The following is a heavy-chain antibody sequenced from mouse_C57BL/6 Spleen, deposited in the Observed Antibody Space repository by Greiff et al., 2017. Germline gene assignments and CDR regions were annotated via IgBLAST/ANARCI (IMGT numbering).Heavy chain of an antibody. CDR3: ARDYGSGYWYFDV. CDR1: GFNIKDYY. Sequence: EVKLMESGAELVKPGASVKLSCTASGFNIKDYYMHWVKQRTEQGLEWIGRIDPEDGETKYAPKFQGKATITADTSSNTAYLQLSSLTSEDTAVYYCARDYGSGYWYFDVWGTGTTDTVSS. J-gene: IGHJ1*03. D-gene: IGHD1-1*01. V-gene: IGHV14-2*01. CDR2: IDPEDGET.